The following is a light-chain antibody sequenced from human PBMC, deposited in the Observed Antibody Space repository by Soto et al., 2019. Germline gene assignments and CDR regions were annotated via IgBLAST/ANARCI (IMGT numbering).Light chain of an antibody. J-gene: IGKJ1*01. CDR3: HQYGGSPAT. V-gene: IGKV3-20*01. CDR2: GAS. Sequence: EIVMTQSPATLSVSPGERATLSCRASQGVGTKLAWYQQKPGQAPSLLIHGASARATGIPDRFSGSGAGTDFTLTISRLEPEDFAVYYCHQYGGSPATFGLGTKVDIK. CDR1: QGVGTK.